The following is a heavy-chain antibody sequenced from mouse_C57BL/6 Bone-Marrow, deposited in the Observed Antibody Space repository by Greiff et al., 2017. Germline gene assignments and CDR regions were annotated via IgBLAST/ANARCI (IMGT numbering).Heavy chain of an antibody. V-gene: IGHV1-26*01. D-gene: IGHD3-3*01. CDR2: INPNNGGT. Sequence: EVQLQQSGPELVKPGASVKISCKASGYTFTDYYMNWVKQSHGKSLEWIGDINPNNGGTSYNQKFQGKATLTVDPSSSTAYMELRSLTSEDSAVYYGARSKGGRLWYFDVWGTGTTVTVSS. CDR3: ARSKGGRLWYFDV. J-gene: IGHJ1*03. CDR1: GYTFTDYY.